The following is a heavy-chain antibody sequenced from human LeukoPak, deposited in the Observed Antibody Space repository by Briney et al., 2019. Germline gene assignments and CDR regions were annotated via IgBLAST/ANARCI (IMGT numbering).Heavy chain of an antibody. V-gene: IGHV4-38-2*02. Sequence: SETLSLTCTVSGYSISSGYCWGWIRQPPGKGLEWIGSIYHSGSTYYNPSLKSRVTISVDTSKNQFSLKLSSVTAADTAVYYCARGSVVPAAMGRNWFDPWGQGTLVTVSS. J-gene: IGHJ5*02. CDR1: GYSISSGYC. CDR2: IYHSGST. D-gene: IGHD2-2*01. CDR3: ARGSVVPAAMGRNWFDP.